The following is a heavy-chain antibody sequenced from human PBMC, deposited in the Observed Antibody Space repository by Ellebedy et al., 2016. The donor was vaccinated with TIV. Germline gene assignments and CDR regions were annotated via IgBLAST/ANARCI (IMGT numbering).Heavy chain of an antibody. J-gene: IGHJ4*02. CDR1: GFSFSNGRMG. CDR3: ARVRATYYDSSGFNYYFDY. CDR2: IFSNDEK. Sequence: SGPTLVKPTETLTLTCTVSGFSFSNGRMGVSWICQPPGKALEWLAHIFSNDEKFYSTSLKSRLTISKDTSKSQVVLTMTNMDPVDTATYYCARVRATYYDSSGFNYYFDYWGQGTLVTVSS. V-gene: IGHV2-26*01. D-gene: IGHD3-22*01.